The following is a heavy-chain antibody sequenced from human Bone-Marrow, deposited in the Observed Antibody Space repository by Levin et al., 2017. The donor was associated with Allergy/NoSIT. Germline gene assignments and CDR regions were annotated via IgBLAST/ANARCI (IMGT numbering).Heavy chain of an antibody. CDR1: GGSISSSSYY. J-gene: IGHJ3*02. Sequence: SETLSLTCTVSGGSISSSSYYWGWIRQPPGKGLEWIGSIYYSGGTYYNPSLKSRVTISVDTSKNQFSLKLSSVTAADTAVYYCARESHASYIVGATNAFDIWGQGTMVTVSS. CDR2: IYYSGGT. CDR3: ARESHASYIVGATNAFDI. V-gene: IGHV4-39*07. D-gene: IGHD1-26*01.